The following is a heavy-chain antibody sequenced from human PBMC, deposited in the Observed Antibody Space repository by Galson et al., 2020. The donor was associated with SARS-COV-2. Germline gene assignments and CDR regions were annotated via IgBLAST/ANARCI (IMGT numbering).Heavy chain of an antibody. CDR1: GFTFSSYG. Sequence: LGESLKISCAASGFTFSSYGMHWVRQAPGKGLEWVAVIWYDGSNKYYADSVKGRFTISRDNSKNTLYLQMNSLRAEDTAVYYCARDGIVGATTGRDYWGQGTLVTGSS. V-gene: IGHV3-33*01. J-gene: IGHJ4*02. CDR3: ARDGIVGATTGRDY. D-gene: IGHD1-26*01. CDR2: IWYDGSNK.